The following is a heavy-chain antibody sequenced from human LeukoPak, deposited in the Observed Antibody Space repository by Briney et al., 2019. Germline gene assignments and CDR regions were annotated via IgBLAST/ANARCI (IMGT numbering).Heavy chain of an antibody. CDR3: ARDRGGSYFDY. Sequence: GGSLRLSFAAPGFIFSSYAMHWVRQAPGKGLEWVAVISYDGSNKYYADSVKGRFTISRDNSKNTLYLQMNSLRAEDTAVYYCARDRGGSYFDYWGRGPRITVSS. CDR1: GFIFSSYA. V-gene: IGHV3-30-3*01. D-gene: IGHD1-26*01. CDR2: ISYDGSNK. J-gene: IGHJ4*02.